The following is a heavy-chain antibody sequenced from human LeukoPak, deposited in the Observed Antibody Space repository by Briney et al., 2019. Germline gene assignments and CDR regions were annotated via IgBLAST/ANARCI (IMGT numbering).Heavy chain of an antibody. CDR3: ARDRGYSYAPLYYYYYYGMDV. V-gene: IGHV4-59*01. J-gene: IGHJ6*02. CDR1: GGSISTYY. CDR2: IYYSGST. D-gene: IGHD5-18*01. Sequence: PSETLSLTCTVSGGSISTYYWSWIRQPPGKGLEWIGYIYYSGSTNYNPSLKSRVTISVDTSKNQFSLKLSSVTAADTAVYYCARDRGYSYAPLYYYYYYGMDVWGQGTTVTVSS.